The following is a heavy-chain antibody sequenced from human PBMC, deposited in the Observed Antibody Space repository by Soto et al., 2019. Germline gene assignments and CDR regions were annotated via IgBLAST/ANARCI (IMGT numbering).Heavy chain of an antibody. J-gene: IGHJ5*02. D-gene: IGHD3-22*01. Sequence: QVQLVQSGAEVKKPGASVKVSCKASGYIFTGYYMHWLRQAPGQGLEWMGWFNPNSGGTKYAQKFQGRVTMTNDTSINTAYMELSGLISEDTAVYYCARGDFDSSANYYAGWFDPWGQGTLVTVSS. CDR3: ARGDFDSSANYYAGWFDP. CDR1: GYIFTGYY. CDR2: FNPNSGGT. V-gene: IGHV1-2*02.